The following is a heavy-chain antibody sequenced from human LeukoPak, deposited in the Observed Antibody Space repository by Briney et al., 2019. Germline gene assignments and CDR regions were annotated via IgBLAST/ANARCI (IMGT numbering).Heavy chain of an antibody. J-gene: IGHJ4*02. CDR3: ARIYGGRYFGHDY. Sequence: PGGSLRLSCAASGFTVSSNYMSWVRQAPGKGLEWVSVIYSGGSTYYADSVKGRFTISRDNSKNTLYLQMNSLRAEDSAVYYCARIYGGRYFGHDYWGQGTLVTVSS. V-gene: IGHV3-53*01. CDR2: IYSGGST. CDR1: GFTVSSNY. D-gene: IGHD1-26*01.